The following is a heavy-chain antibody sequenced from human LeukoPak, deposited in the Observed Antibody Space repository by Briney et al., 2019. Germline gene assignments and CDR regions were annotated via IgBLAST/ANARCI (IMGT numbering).Heavy chain of an antibody. J-gene: IGHJ4*02. Sequence: ASVKVSCKASGYTFTGYYMHWVRQAPGQGLEWMGWINPNSGGTNYAQKFQGRVTMTRDTSISTAYMELSRLRSDDTAVYYCARRAVRLLRPPGYWGQGTLVTVSS. CDR1: GYTFTGYY. V-gene: IGHV1-2*02. D-gene: IGHD4-17*01. CDR2: INPNSGGT. CDR3: ARRAVRLLRPPGY.